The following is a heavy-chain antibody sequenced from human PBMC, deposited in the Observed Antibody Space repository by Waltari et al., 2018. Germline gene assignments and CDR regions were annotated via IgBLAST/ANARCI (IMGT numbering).Heavy chain of an antibody. CDR3: ARASAPIAAASGFDP. Sequence: VQLVQSGAEVKKPGESLKISCKGSGYSFTSYWIGWVRQATGQGLEWRGWMNPKSGNTGYAQKFQGRVTMTRNTSISTAYMELSSLRSEDTAVYYCARASAPIAAASGFDPWGQGTLVTVSS. V-gene: IGHV1-8*02. CDR2: MNPKSGNT. J-gene: IGHJ5*02. CDR1: GYSFTSYW. D-gene: IGHD6-13*01.